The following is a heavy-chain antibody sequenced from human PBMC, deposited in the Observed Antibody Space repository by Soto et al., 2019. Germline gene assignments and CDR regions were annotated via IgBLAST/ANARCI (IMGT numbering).Heavy chain of an antibody. D-gene: IGHD3-10*01. V-gene: IGHV4-34*01. CDR2: INHSGST. J-gene: IGHJ4*02. CDR1: GGSFSGYY. CDR3: ARGVWYYGSGLDY. Sequence: PSETLSLTCAVYGGSFSGYYWSWIRQPPGKGLEWIGEINHSGSTNYNPSLKSRVTISVDTSKNQFSLKLSSVTAADTAVYYCARGVWYYGSGLDYWGQGTLVTVS.